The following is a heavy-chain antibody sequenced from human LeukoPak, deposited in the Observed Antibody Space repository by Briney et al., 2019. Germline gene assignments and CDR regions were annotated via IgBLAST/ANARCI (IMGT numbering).Heavy chain of an antibody. CDR1: GGSFSGYY. V-gene: IGHV4-34*01. CDR2: INHSGST. Sequence: SETLSLACAVYGGSFSGYYWSWIRQPPGKGLEWIGEINHSGSTNYNPSLKSRVTISVETSKNQFSLKLRAVTAADTAVYYCARRINCDFWSGYYNPPNYFDDWGQGTLVTVS. CDR3: ARRINCDFWSGYYNPPNYFDD. D-gene: IGHD3-3*01. J-gene: IGHJ4*02.